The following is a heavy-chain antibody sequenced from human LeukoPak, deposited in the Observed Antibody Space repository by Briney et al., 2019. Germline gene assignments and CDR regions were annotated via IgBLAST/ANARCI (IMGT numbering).Heavy chain of an antibody. D-gene: IGHD5-18*01. CDR1: GGSISSYY. CDR2: IYYSGST. Sequence: SETLSLTCTVSGGSISSYYWSWIRQPPGKGLEWIGYIYYSGSTNYNPSLKSRVTISVDTSKNQFSLKLSSVTAADTAVYYCARSGGYSYGYAVDYWGQGTLVTVSS. J-gene: IGHJ4*02. V-gene: IGHV4-59*01. CDR3: ARSGGYSYGYAVDY.